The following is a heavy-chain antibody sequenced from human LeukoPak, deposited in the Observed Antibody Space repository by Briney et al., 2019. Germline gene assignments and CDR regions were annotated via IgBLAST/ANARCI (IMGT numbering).Heavy chain of an antibody. CDR2: IYYRGST. Sequence: SETLSLTCTVSGGSISSYYWSWIRQPPGKGLEWFGYIYYRGSTNYNPSLKSRVTISVDTSKNQFSLKLSSVTAADTAVYYCARVGYDSSGYYSLFDYWGQGTLVTVSS. D-gene: IGHD3-22*01. CDR1: GGSISSYY. CDR3: ARVGYDSSGYYSLFDY. J-gene: IGHJ4*02. V-gene: IGHV4-59*01.